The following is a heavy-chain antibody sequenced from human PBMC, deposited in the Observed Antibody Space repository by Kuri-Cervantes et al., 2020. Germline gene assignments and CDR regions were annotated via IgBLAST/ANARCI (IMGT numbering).Heavy chain of an antibody. D-gene: IGHD1-26*01. CDR1: GYTFTSYA. Sequence: ASVKVSCKTSGYTFTSYAMHWVRQAPGQRLEWMGWINGGNGKTKFSQKFQGRVTITRDTSASTAYMELSSLRSEDTAVYYCARDSSGSYRYWYFDLWGRGTLVTVSS. V-gene: IGHV1-3*01. J-gene: IGHJ2*01. CDR3: ARDSSGSYRYWYFDL. CDR2: INGGNGKT.